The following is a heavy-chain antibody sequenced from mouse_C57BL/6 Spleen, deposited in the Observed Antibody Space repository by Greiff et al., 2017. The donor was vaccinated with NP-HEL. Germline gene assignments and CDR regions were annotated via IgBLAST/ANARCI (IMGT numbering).Heavy chain of an antibody. CDR3: ASRGNITTFAY. CDR2: IHPNSGST. V-gene: IGHV1-64*01. D-gene: IGHD1-1*01. J-gene: IGHJ3*01. CDR1: GYTFTSYW. Sequence: QVQLQQPGAELVKPGASVKLSCKASGYTFTSYWMHWVKQRPGQGLEWIGMIHPNSGSTNYNEKFKSKATLTVDKSSSTAYMQLSSLTSEDSAVYYCASRGNITTFAYWGQGTLVTVSA.